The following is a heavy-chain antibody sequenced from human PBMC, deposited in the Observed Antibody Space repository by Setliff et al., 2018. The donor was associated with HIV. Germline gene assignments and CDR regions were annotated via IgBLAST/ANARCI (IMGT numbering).Heavy chain of an antibody. CDR1: GYSISSGCY. J-gene: IGHJ4*02. Sequence: SETLSLTCAVSGYSISSGCYWGWIRQPPGKGLEWFGSMYHTGSTYYSPSLNSRFTISVDTSKNQFSLKLRSVTAADTAVYYCARQPLYNDYDWRSYYFDYWGQGSLVTVSS. CDR2: MYHTGST. CDR3: ARQPLYNDYDWRSYYFDY. V-gene: IGHV4-38-2*01. D-gene: IGHD5-12*01.